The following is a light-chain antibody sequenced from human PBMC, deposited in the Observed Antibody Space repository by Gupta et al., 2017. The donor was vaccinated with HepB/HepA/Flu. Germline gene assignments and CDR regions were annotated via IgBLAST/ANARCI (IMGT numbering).Light chain of an antibody. CDR1: QSLNSY. CDR3: QQRSDWPLT. J-gene: IGKJ4*01. Sequence: EIVLTQSPATLSLSPGERATLSCRASQSLNSYLAWFQQRPGQAPRLLIYDASNRATGIPARFSGSGSGTDFTLTISSLEPEDFAVYYCQQRSDWPLTFGGGTKVEI. CDR2: DAS. V-gene: IGKV3-11*01.